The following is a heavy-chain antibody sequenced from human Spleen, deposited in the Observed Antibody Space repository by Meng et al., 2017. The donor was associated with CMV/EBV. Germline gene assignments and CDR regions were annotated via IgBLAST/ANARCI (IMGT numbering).Heavy chain of an antibody. D-gene: IGHD6-13*01. CDR1: GFTFSNYA. CDR2: ISGST. V-gene: IGHV3-23*01. Sequence: GESLKISCVASGFTFSNYAMAWVRQVPGKGLDWVSGISGSTYYADSVKGRFTIWRDNSKNTLYLQMNSLRVEDTAVYYCAKAFSSSWYREYYDYWGQGTLVTVSS. J-gene: IGHJ4*02. CDR3: AKAFSSSWYREYYDY.